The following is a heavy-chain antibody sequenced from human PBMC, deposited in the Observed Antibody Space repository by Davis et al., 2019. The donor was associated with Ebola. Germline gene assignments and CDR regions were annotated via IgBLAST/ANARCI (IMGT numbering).Heavy chain of an antibody. CDR3: ARGEQGYCSGSSCQNWFDP. CDR1: GFTFSSYW. V-gene: IGHV3-7*01. Sequence: GGSLRLSCAASGFTFSSYWMSWVRQAPGKGLEWVANIKEDGSEKKYVDSVKGRFTISRDNAKNSLSLQMNSLRSEDTAVYYCARGEQGYCSGSSCQNWFDPWGQGTLVTVSS. CDR2: IKEDGSEK. D-gene: IGHD2-15*01. J-gene: IGHJ5*02.